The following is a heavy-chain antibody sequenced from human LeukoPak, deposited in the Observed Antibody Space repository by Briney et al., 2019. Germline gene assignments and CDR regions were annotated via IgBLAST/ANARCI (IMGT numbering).Heavy chain of an antibody. Sequence: APTPVSPAQAVTVTCAFSGFSRSTNGVGVGLIRQPPGKALGWLALIYWDDDKRYIPSLKSRLTFPKDTSKNQVVPTMNNMDPGDTAPFFCAHRRTMAPAPFAYWGQGTLVTVSS. CDR1: GFSRSTNGVG. CDR3: AHRRTMAPAPFAY. CDR2: IYWDDDK. J-gene: IGHJ4*01. D-gene: IGHD5-24*01. V-gene: IGHV2-5*02.